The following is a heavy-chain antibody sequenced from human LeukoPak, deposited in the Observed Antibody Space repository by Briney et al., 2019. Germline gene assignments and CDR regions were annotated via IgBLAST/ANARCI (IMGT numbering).Heavy chain of an antibody. V-gene: IGHV3-23*01. D-gene: IGHD2-2*01. Sequence: GGSLRLSCAASGFTFSTYAMSWVRQAPGKGLEWVSGISGSGDYTYYADSVKGRFTISRDNSKNTLYLQMNSLRAEDTAVYYCAKDWGRGYCSSTSCPPLWFDPWGQGTLVTVSS. CDR2: ISGSGDYT. J-gene: IGHJ5*02. CDR1: GFTFSTYA. CDR3: AKDWGRGYCSSTSCPPLWFDP.